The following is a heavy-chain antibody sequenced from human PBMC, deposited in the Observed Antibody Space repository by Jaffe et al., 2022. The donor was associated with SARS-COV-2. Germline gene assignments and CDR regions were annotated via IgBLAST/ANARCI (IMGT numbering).Heavy chain of an antibody. V-gene: IGHV3-23*01. CDR1: GFTFSNYA. CDR3: AKDPAMDRGTTSVLDY. J-gene: IGHJ4*02. Sequence: EVQLLESGGGLVQPGGSLRLSCAASGFTFSNYAMRWVRQAPGKGLEWVSAISNDGGSTYYADSVEGRFTISRDNSKNTLYLQMNSLRAEDTAVYYCAKDPAMDRGTTSVLDYWGQGTLVTVSS. CDR2: ISNDGGST. D-gene: IGHD1-1*01.